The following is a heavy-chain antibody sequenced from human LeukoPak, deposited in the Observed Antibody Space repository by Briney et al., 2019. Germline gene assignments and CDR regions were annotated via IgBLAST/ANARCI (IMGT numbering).Heavy chain of an antibody. D-gene: IGHD3-3*01. CDR3: AREYDFWSGPPLNAFDI. V-gene: IGHV1-18*01. J-gene: IGHJ3*02. Sequence: ASVKVSCKASGYTFTSYGISWVRQAPGQGLEWMGWISAYNGNTNYAQKLQGRVTMTTDTSTSTAYMELRSLRSDDTAVYYCAREYDFWSGPPLNAFDIWGQGTMVTASS. CDR2: ISAYNGNT. CDR1: GYTFTSYG.